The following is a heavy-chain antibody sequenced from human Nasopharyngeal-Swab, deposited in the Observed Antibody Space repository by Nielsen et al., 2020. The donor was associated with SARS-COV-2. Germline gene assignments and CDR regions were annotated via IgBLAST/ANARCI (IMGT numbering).Heavy chain of an antibody. Sequence: ASVKVSYKASGYTFTSYGISWVRQAPGQGLEWMGWISAYNGNTNYAQKLQGRVTMATDTSTSTAYMELRSLRSDDTAVYYCARDPQKYSSSWYDYWGQGTLVTVSS. J-gene: IGHJ4*02. CDR3: ARDPQKYSSSWYDY. D-gene: IGHD6-13*01. CDR2: ISAYNGNT. CDR1: GYTFTSYG. V-gene: IGHV1-18*01.